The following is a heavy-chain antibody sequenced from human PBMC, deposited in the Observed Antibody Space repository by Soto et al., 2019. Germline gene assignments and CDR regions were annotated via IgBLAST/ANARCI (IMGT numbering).Heavy chain of an antibody. CDR1: GFTFSSYV. CDR2: ISYDGSNK. V-gene: IGHV3-30*12. CDR3: ARGLGPDV. D-gene: IGHD1-26*01. J-gene: IGHJ6*04. Sequence: GGSLRLSCAASGFTFSSYVMHWVRQAPGKGLEWVAVISYDGSNKYYADSVKGRFTISRDKAKNSVYLQMNSLRADDTAVYYCARGLGPDVWGKGTTVTVSS.